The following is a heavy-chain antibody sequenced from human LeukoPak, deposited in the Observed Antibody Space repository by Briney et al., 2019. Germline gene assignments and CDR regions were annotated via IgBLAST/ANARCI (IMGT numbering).Heavy chain of an antibody. J-gene: IGHJ6*02. CDR3: AKCGRYCSSTSCYAGYYYYGMDV. CDR2: IPYDGSNK. V-gene: IGHV3-30*18. D-gene: IGHD2-2*01. CDR1: GFTFSSYG. Sequence: GGSLRLSCAASGFTFSSYGMHWVRQAPGKGLEWVAVIPYDGSNKYYADSVEGRFTISRDNSKNTLYLQMNSLRAEDTAVYYCAKCGRYCSSTSCYAGYYYYGMDVWGQGTTVTVSS.